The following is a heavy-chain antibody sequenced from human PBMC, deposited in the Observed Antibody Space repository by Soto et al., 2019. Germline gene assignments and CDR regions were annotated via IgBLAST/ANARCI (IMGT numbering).Heavy chain of an antibody. V-gene: IGHV3-53*04. CDR2: IYSGGST. J-gene: IGHJ3*02. D-gene: IGHD3-9*01. Sequence: PGGSLRLSCAASGFTVSSNYMSWVRQAPGKGLEWVSVIYSGGSTYYADSVKGRFTISRHNSKNTLYLQMNSLRAEDTAVYYCARGTPLYYDILTGYYGVSAFDIWGQGTMVTVSS. CDR1: GFTVSSNY. CDR3: ARGTPLYYDILTGYYGVSAFDI.